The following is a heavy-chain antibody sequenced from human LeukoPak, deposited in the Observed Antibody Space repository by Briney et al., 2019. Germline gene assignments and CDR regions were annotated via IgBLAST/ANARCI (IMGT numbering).Heavy chain of an antibody. J-gene: IGHJ4*02. CDR3: ARGGGAYCGDDCRRTIDH. D-gene: IGHD2-21*02. Sequence: ETLSLTCAVYGGSFSGYYWSWIRQPPGKGLEWVSVFYSGGETYYADSVKGRFTVSRDTSKNTLFLQMDSLRAEDTAVYYCARGGGAYCGDDCRRTIDHWGQGTLVTVSS. CDR1: GGSFSGYY. V-gene: IGHV3-53*01. CDR2: FYSGGET.